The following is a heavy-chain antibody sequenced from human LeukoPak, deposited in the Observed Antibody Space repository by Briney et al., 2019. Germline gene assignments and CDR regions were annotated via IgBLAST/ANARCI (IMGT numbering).Heavy chain of an antibody. J-gene: IGHJ4*02. Sequence: SETLSLICNVSGGSIGTYYWSCIRQPPGQGLEYLGYIYHTGTTSYNPSLKSRATISVDTSKNQFSLRLTSVTAADTALYYCARSPGLGYSGGSCHFDYWGQGILVTVSS. CDR3: ARSPGLGYSGGSCHFDY. V-gene: IGHV4-59*08. CDR1: GGSIGTYY. CDR2: IYHTGTT. D-gene: IGHD2-15*01.